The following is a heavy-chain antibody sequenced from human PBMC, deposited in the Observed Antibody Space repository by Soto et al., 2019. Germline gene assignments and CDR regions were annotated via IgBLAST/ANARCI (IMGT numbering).Heavy chain of an antibody. J-gene: IGHJ4*02. V-gene: IGHV3-72*01. CDR1: GFTFSNHS. Sequence: EVQLLESGGGLVQPGGSLRLSCTASGFTFSNHSMAWVRQAPGKGLDWVGRTRDKANSYTTEYAAYVQVRFTISRDDSQNALYMQMHSLKIEDTAVYYCASLIDDYWGQGTLVTVSS. CDR3: ASLIDDY. CDR2: TRDKANSYTT.